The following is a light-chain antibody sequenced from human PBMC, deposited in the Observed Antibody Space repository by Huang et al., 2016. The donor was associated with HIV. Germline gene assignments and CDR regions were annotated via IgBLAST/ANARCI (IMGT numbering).Light chain of an antibody. CDR3: QQYNTFWT. CDR2: KSS. J-gene: IGKJ1*01. V-gene: IGKV1-5*03. CDR1: QSVSTW. Sequence: DIQMTQSPSILSASVGDRVTITCRASQSVSTWLAWYQQKPGKPPKRLIYKSSTLESGVPSRFSGSGSGTEFTLTISSLQPDDFATHYCQQYNTFWTFGQGTKV.